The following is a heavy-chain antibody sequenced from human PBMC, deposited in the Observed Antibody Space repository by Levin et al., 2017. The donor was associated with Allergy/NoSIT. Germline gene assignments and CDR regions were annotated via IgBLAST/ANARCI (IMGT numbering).Heavy chain of an antibody. J-gene: IGHJ5*02. V-gene: IGHV4-4*07. D-gene: IGHD6-13*01. CDR3: ARAYSSSWYDNNNWFDP. CDR1: GGSISSYY. Sequence: SSETLSLTCTVSGGSISSYYWSWIRQPAGKGLEWIGRIYTSGSTNYNPSLKSRVTMPVDTSKNQFSLKLSSVTAADTAVYYCARAYSSSWYDNNNWFDPWGQGTLVTVSS. CDR2: IYTSGST.